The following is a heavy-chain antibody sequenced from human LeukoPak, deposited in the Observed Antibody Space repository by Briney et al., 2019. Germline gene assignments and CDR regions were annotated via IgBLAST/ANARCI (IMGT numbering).Heavy chain of an antibody. J-gene: IGHJ4*02. CDR1: GGSITSYY. CDR3: ARWGLGDFANFDY. CDR2: IYYSGST. V-gene: IGHV4-59*01. D-gene: IGHD3-16*01. Sequence: SETLSLTCTVSGGSITSYYWSWIRQPPGKGLEWIGYIYYSGSTNYNPSLKSRVTISVDTSKNQFSLKLSSVTAADTAVYYCARWGLGDFANFDYWGQRTLVTVSS.